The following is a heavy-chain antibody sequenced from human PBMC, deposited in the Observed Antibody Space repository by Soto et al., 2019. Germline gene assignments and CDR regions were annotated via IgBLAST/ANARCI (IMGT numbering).Heavy chain of an antibody. V-gene: IGHV3-7*05. Sequence: GGSLRLSCAASGFTFSSYWMSWVRQAPGKGLEWVANIKQDGSEKYYVDSVKGRFTISRDNAKNSLYLQMNSLRAEDTAVYYCASTLTYYYDSSGYSWFDPWGQGTLVTVSS. CDR2: IKQDGSEK. CDR3: ASTLTYYYDSSGYSWFDP. J-gene: IGHJ5*02. D-gene: IGHD3-22*01. CDR1: GFTFSSYW.